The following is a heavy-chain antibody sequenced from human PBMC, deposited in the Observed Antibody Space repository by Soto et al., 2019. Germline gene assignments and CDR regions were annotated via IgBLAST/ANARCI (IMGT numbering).Heavy chain of an antibody. CDR2: IWYDGSNK. CDR3: ARDPEGVAARPIYYYYGMDV. Sequence: GGSLRLSCAASGFTFSSYGMHWVRQAPGKGLEWVAVIWYDGSNKYYADSVKGRFTISRDNSKNTLYLQMNSLRAEDTAVYYCARDPEGVAARPIYYYYGMDVWGQGTTVTVSS. D-gene: IGHD6-6*01. J-gene: IGHJ6*02. V-gene: IGHV3-33*01. CDR1: GFTFSSYG.